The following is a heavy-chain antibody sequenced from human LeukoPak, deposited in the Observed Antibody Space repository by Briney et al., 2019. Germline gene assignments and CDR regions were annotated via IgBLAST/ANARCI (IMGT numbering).Heavy chain of an antibody. CDR3: ARAPLSGYYRNAFDI. Sequence: GASVKVSCKASGYTFTSYGISWVRQAPGQGLEWMGWISAYNGNTNYAQRLQGRVTMTTDTSTSTAYMELRSLRSDDTAVYYCARAPLSGYYRNAFDIWGQGTMVTVSS. D-gene: IGHD3-22*01. V-gene: IGHV1-18*01. J-gene: IGHJ3*02. CDR1: GYTFTSYG. CDR2: ISAYNGNT.